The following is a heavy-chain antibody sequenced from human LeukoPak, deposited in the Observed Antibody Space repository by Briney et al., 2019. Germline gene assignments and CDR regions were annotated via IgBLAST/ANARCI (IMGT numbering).Heavy chain of an antibody. CDR2: ISSASTYI. J-gene: IGHJ4*02. CDR3: ARDTDGYSFGLNYFDY. V-gene: IGHV3-21*01. CDR1: GFTFSTHT. D-gene: IGHD5-18*01. Sequence: PGGSLRLSCAASGFTFSTHTMNWVRQAPGKGLEWVSSISSASTYIYSADSVKGRFTNSRDNAKNSLYLQMNSLRAEDTAVYYCARDTDGYSFGLNYFDYWGQGTLVTVSS.